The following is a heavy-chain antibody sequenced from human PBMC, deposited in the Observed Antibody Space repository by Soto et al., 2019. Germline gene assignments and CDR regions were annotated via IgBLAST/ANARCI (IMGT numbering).Heavy chain of an antibody. Sequence: GASVKVSCKASGGTFSSYAISWVRQAPGQGLEWMGGIIPIFGTANYAQKFQGRVTITADKSTSTAYMELSSLRSEDTAVYYCARVGEAVAGTQYYFDYWGQGTLVTVSS. V-gene: IGHV1-69*06. CDR1: GGTFSSYA. J-gene: IGHJ4*02. CDR2: IIPIFGTA. CDR3: ARVGEAVAGTQYYFDY. D-gene: IGHD6-19*01.